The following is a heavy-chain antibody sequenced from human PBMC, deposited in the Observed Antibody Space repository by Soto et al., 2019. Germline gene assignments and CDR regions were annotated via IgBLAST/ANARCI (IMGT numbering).Heavy chain of an antibody. CDR2: ISYNGINK. D-gene: IGHD6-19*01. J-gene: IGHJ5*02. CDR1: GFVFTSYA. CDR3: ASGGSSDWPSTYFDP. Sequence: QVQLVESGGGVVQPGKSLRLSCAASGFVFTSYAIHWVRQAPGKGLEWVALISYNGINKYYADSVKGRFTISRDHSNNPLYLQTTSLRGEDTAMYSCASGGSSDWPSTYFDPSGQGTLVTVSS. V-gene: IGHV3-30-3*01.